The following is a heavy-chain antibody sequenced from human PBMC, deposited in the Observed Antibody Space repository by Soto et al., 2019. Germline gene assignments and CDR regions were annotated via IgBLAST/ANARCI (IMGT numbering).Heavy chain of an antibody. CDR1: GDSVSGN. Sequence: SQTLSLTCAISGDSVSGNWNWIRQSPSRGLEWLGRTYYGSNWINDYAVSVKSRMTINLDTSKNQFSLQLSSVTPEDTAVYYCALGWLKTGFDSWGQGTPVTAPQ. J-gene: IGHJ4*02. V-gene: IGHV6-1*01. CDR2: TYYGSNWIN. D-gene: IGHD5-12*01. CDR3: ALGWLKTGFDS.